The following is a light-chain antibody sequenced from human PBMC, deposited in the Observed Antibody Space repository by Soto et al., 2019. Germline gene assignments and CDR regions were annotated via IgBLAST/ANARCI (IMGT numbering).Light chain of an antibody. CDR3: QSHDSSLNSWV. V-gene: IGLV1-40*01. Sequence: QLVLTQPPSMSGAPGQRVTISCTGSSSNIGAGYDVHWYQHLPGTAPKLLIYGNTNRPSGVPDRFSGSKSGTSASLAITGLQAEDEAAYYCQSHDSSLNSWVFGGGTKVTVL. CDR2: GNT. CDR1: SSNIGAGYD. J-gene: IGLJ3*02.